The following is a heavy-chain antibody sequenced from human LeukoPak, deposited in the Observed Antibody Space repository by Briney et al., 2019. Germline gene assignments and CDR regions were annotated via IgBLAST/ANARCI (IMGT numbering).Heavy chain of an antibody. CDR1: GFTFSIHW. CDR2: IKPDGNDK. V-gene: IGHV3-7*03. Sequence: PGGSLRLSCVASGFTFSIHWMTWVRQAPGKGLEWVATIKPDGNDKFFVDSVKGRFTISRDNAKTSLFLQMNSLRAEDTAIYYYTTSDCEYWGQGALVTVSS. J-gene: IGHJ4*02. CDR3: TTSDCEY.